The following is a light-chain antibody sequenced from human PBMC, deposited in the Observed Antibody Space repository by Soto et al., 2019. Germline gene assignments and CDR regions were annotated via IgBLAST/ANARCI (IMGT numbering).Light chain of an antibody. CDR1: QSLSGW. CDR3: QQYDSYAVT. V-gene: IGKV1-5*01. J-gene: IGKJ5*01. CDR2: DAS. Sequence: DIQMTRSPSTLSASVGDRVSITCRASQSLSGWLAWYQQTPGKAPKLLIYDASNLESGVPSRFSGSGSGTEFTLTISGLQPDDFATYYCQQYDSYAVTFGQGTRLEIK.